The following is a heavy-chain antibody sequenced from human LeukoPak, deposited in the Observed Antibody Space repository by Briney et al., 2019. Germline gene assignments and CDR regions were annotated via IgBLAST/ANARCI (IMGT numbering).Heavy chain of an antibody. J-gene: IGHJ6*04. CDR2: IYSGGST. V-gene: IGHV3-66*02. CDR1: GFTVSSNY. CDR3: ARDDFWSGYQDV. Sequence: GGSLRLSCAASGFTVSSNYMTWVCQAPGKGLEWVSVIYSGGSTYYADSVKGRFTISRDNSKNTLYLQMDSLRPEDTAVYYCARDDFWSGYQDVWGKGTTVTVSS. D-gene: IGHD3-3*01.